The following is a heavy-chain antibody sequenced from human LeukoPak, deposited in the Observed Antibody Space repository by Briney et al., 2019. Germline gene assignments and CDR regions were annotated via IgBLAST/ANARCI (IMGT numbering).Heavy chain of an antibody. J-gene: IGHJ4*02. V-gene: IGHV6-1*01. Sequence: SQTLPLTCAISGDSVPSKSAAWNWIRQSPSRGLEWLGRTYYGSKWYNDYAVSVKSRITINPDTSKNQFSLQLNSVTPEDTAVYYCARDGYSGSQPVYYFDYWGQGTLVNVSS. CDR2: TYYGSKWYN. CDR3: ARDGYSGSQPVYYFDY. CDR1: GDSVPSKSAA. D-gene: IGHD5-12*01.